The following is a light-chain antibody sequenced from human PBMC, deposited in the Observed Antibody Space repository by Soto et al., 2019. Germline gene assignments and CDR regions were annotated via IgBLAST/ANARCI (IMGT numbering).Light chain of an antibody. CDR2: GSS. CDR3: QPSYNVPFT. V-gene: IGKV1-39*01. J-gene: IGKJ3*01. CDR1: QTISNY. Sequence: DIPMTQSPASLAASLGDRITISCRASQTISNYLNCYHQKPEEAPKILIYGSSTLLSGVPSTFSGSGSGTEFTLSISSRQPEYFGTYYCQPSYNVPFTFGPGTKVDVK.